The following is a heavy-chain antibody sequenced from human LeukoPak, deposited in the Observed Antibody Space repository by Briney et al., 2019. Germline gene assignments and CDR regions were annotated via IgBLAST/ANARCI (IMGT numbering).Heavy chain of an antibody. V-gene: IGHV1-69*13. Sequence: SVKVSCKASGGTFSSYAISWVRQAPGRGLEWMGGIIPIFGTANYAQKFQGRVTITADESTSTAYMELSSLRSEDTAVYYCAREIPLLGYCSSTSCYSYYFDYWGQGTLVTVSS. J-gene: IGHJ4*02. CDR3: AREIPLLGYCSSTSCYSYYFDY. CDR1: GGTFSSYA. D-gene: IGHD2-2*01. CDR2: IIPIFGTA.